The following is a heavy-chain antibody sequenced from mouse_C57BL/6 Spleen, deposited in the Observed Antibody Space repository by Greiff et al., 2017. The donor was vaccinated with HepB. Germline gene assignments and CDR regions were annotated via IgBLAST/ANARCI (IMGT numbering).Heavy chain of an antibody. D-gene: IGHD2-4*01. V-gene: IGHV1-81*01. Sequence: VQLVESGAELARPGASVKLSCKASGYTFTSYGISWVKQRTGQGLEWIGEIYPRSGNTYYNEKFKGKATLTADKSSSTAYMELRSLTSEDSAVYFCARSIYYDSYWYFDVWGTGTTVTVSS. CDR1: GYTFTSYG. CDR2: IYPRSGNT. J-gene: IGHJ1*03. CDR3: ARSIYYDSYWYFDV.